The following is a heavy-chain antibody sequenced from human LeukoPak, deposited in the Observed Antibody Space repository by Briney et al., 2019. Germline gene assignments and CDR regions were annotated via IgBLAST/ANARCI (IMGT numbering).Heavy chain of an antibody. V-gene: IGHV1-2*02. Sequence: ASVKVSCKASGYTFTGYYIHWVRQAPGQGLEWMGWINPNSGGTNYAQKFQGRVTTTRDTSISTAYMELSRLKSDDTAVYYCARNLWFGESSDAFNIWGQGTMVTVSS. J-gene: IGHJ3*02. D-gene: IGHD3-10*01. CDR3: ARNLWFGESSDAFNI. CDR2: INPNSGGT. CDR1: GYTFTGYY.